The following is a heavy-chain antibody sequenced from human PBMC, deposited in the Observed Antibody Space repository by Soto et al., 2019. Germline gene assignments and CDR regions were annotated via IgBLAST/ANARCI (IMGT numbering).Heavy chain of an antibody. J-gene: IGHJ4*02. CDR3: ARGAYYFDY. CDR1: GGSISSSSYY. Sequence: PSETLSLTCTVSGGSISSSSYYWGWIRQPPGKGLEWIGSIYYSGSTYYNPSLKSRVTISVDTSTNQFSLKLSSVTAADTAVYYCARGAYYFDYWGQGTLVTVSS. V-gene: IGHV4-39*01. CDR2: IYYSGST.